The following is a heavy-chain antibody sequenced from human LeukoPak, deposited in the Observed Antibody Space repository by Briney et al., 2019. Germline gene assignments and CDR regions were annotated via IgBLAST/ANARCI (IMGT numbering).Heavy chain of an antibody. CDR3: ARDRDSRIDY. Sequence: PSETLSLTCTDSGGSISSGGYYWSWIRQHPGKGLEWIGYIYHSGSTYYNPSLKSRVTISVDRSKNQFSLKLSSVTAADTAVYYCARDRDSRIDYWGQGTLVTVSS. D-gene: IGHD5-24*01. CDR2: IYHSGST. CDR1: GGSISSGGYY. J-gene: IGHJ4*02. V-gene: IGHV4-31*03.